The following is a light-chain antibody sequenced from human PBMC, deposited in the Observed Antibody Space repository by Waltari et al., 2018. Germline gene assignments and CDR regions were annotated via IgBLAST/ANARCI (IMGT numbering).Light chain of an antibody. J-gene: IGKJ1*01. CDR1: QTVLYSSDNNNY. V-gene: IGKV4-1*01. CDR3: QQYYDTPRT. Sequence: DIVMTQSPDSLAVSLGERATINCKSSQTVLYSSDNNNYLAWYQQKLGQTPKLLIYWASTRASGVPDRFSGGGSGKDFTLTIRSLQAEDVAVYYCQQYYDTPRTFGQGTRVEIK. CDR2: WAS.